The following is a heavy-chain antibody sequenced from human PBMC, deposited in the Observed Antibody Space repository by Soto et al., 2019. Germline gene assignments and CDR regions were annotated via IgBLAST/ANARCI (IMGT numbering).Heavy chain of an antibody. D-gene: IGHD1-7*01. V-gene: IGHV3-74*01. CDR2: ISPDGTTT. J-gene: IGHJ4*02. CDR1: GFTFSSYS. Sequence: GGSLRLSCAASGFTFSSYSMNWVRQAPGKGLVWVARISPDGTTTGYADSVRGRFTFSRDNAKNTLYLQMNSLRAEDTAVYYCVRDRTTFTLFDYWGQGALVTVSS. CDR3: VRDRTTFTLFDY.